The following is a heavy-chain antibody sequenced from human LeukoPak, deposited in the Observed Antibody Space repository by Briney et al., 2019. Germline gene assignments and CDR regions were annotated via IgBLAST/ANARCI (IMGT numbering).Heavy chain of an antibody. Sequence: PGGSLRLSCAASGFTFDDYAMHWVRQAPGKGLEWVSAISGSGGSTYYADSVKGRFTISRDNSKNTLYLQMNSLRAEDTAVYYCAKGDYDILTGKNGLYYYYGMDVWGQGTTVTVSS. CDR2: ISGSGGST. V-gene: IGHV3-23*01. CDR1: GFTFDDYA. CDR3: AKGDYDILTGKNGLYYYYGMDV. J-gene: IGHJ6*02. D-gene: IGHD3-9*01.